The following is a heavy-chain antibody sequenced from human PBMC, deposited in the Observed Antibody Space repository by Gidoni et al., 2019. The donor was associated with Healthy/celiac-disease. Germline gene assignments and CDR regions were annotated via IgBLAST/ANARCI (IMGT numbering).Heavy chain of an antibody. J-gene: IGHJ6*03. CDR3: ARGKQQLIGVTTDYYYYYMDV. D-gene: IGHD6-13*01. CDR2: SNPNSGGT. V-gene: IGHV1-2*02. Sequence: HVQLVQSGDEGKRRGAKVKGSCKASGYPYTGYYIPWVRQAAGQGLEWMGCSNPNSGGTNYAQKFQGRVTMTRDTSISTAYMELSRLRSDDTAVYYCARGKQQLIGVTTDYYYYYMDVWGKGTTVTVSS. CDR1: GYPYTGYY.